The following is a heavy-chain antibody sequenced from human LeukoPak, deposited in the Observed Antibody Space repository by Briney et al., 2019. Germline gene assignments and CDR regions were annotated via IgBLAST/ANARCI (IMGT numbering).Heavy chain of an antibody. J-gene: IGHJ4*02. D-gene: IGHD6-19*01. V-gene: IGHV4-59*11. CDR3: ARDLRQWLGTFDY. CDR2: IYYTGIS. Sequence: PSETLSLTCTVSGAFISSHYWSWIRQPPGKGLEWIGYIYYTGISNYNPSLKSRVTMSIDASKNQFSLKLTAVTAADTAVYYCARDLRQWLGTFDYWGQGTLVTVSS. CDR1: GAFISSHY.